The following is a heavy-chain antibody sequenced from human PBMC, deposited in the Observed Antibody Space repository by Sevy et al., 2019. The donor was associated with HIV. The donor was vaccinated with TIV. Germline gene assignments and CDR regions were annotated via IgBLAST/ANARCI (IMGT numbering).Heavy chain of an antibody. CDR2: INHSGST. Sequence: SETLSLTCAVYGGSFSGDFWSWIHQPPGKGPEWIGEINHSGSTSYNPFLKSRVTISVDTSKDQFSLKLSSVTAADTAVYYCARAAIAAPGAPFDDWGQGTLVTVSS. D-gene: IGHD6-13*01. CDR1: GGSFSGDF. V-gene: IGHV4-34*01. J-gene: IGHJ4*02. CDR3: ARAAIAAPGAPFDD.